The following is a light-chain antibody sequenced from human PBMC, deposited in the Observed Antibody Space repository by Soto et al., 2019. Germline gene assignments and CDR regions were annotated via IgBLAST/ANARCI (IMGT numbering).Light chain of an antibody. CDR2: EVS. V-gene: IGLV2-14*01. CDR3: SSYSSSSTL. J-gene: IGLJ1*01. Sequence: QSALTQPPSASGSPGQSVTISCTGTSSDVGGYNYVSWYQQHPGKAPKLMIYEVSDRPSGISSRFSGSKSGNTASLTISGLQTEDEADYYCSSYSSSSTLFGTGTKLTVL. CDR1: SSDVGGYNY.